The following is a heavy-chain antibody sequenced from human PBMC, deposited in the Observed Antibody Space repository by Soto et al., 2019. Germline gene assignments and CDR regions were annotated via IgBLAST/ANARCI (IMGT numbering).Heavy chain of an antibody. CDR1: GFNLNDHY. V-gene: IGHV3-72*01. Sequence: PGGSLRLSCVASGFNLNDHYMDWVRQAPGKGLEWVGRARNKVNSYIIAYAASVQGRFTISRDDSKSSLSLQMNSLKTEDTAVYFCARLMGTSFDLWGQGTLVTVPQ. CDR3: ARLMGTSFDL. D-gene: IGHD2-8*01. CDR2: ARNKVNSYII. J-gene: IGHJ4*02.